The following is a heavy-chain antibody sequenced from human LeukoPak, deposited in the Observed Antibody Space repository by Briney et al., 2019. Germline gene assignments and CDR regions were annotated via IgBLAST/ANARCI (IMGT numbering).Heavy chain of an antibody. CDR3: ATQYSGWSAFDY. CDR2: IRYDGSHI. D-gene: IGHD5-12*01. V-gene: IGHV3-30*02. J-gene: IGHJ4*02. Sequence: AGGSLRLSCAASGFTFSNYGMHWVRQAPGKGLEWVALIRYDGSHISYADSVKGRFTTSRDNSKNTLYLQLKSLRTEDTAVYYCATQYSGWSAFDYWGQGTLVTVSS. CDR1: GFTFSNYG.